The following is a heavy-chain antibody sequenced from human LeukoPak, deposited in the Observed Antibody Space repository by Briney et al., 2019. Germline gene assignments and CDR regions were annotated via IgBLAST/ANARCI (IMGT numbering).Heavy chain of an antibody. D-gene: IGHD4-23*01. V-gene: IGHV4-59*01. CDR3: ARDILDYGGNSFDY. Sequence: SETLSLTCTVSAGSISSFYSSWIRHPQGKGLEWIGSTHYSVSTNYNLSLESRVTISVDTSKTQFSLKLSSVTAADTAVYYCARDILDYGGNSFDYWGQGTLVTVSS. CDR1: AGSISSFY. CDR2: THYSVST. J-gene: IGHJ4*02.